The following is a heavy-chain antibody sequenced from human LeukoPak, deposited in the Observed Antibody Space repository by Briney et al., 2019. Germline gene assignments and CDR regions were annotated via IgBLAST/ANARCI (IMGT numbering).Heavy chain of an antibody. J-gene: IGHJ5*02. CDR1: GGSFSGYY. CDR3: ARQAGRFTFGGVIAPLNWFDP. V-gene: IGHV4-34*01. D-gene: IGHD3-16*02. CDR2: INHSGST. Sequence: PSETLSLTCAVYGGSFSGYYWSWIRQPPGKGLEWIGEINHSGSTNYNPSLKSRVTISVDTSKNQFSLKLSSVTAADTAVYYCARQAGRFTFGGVIAPLNWFDPWGQGTLVTVSS.